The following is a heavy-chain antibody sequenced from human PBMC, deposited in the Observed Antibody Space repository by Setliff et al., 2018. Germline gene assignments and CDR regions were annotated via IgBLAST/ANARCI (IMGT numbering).Heavy chain of an antibody. Sequence: ASVKVSCKASGYTFTNYGISWVRQAPGQGLEWMGWISAYNGNINYAQKFQGRVTMTTDTSTSTAYMALRSLRSDDTAVYYCARDLYSSGWYGSDYYYYYGMDVWGQGTTVTVSS. CDR3: ARDLYSSGWYGSDYYYYYGMDV. J-gene: IGHJ6*02. V-gene: IGHV1-18*01. CDR2: ISAYNGNI. CDR1: GYTFTNYG. D-gene: IGHD6-19*01.